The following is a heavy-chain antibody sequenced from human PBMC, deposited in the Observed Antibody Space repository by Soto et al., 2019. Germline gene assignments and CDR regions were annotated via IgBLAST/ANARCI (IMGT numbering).Heavy chain of an antibody. CDR3: AGAGGYNYGEQTFDY. Sequence: QVQLVESGGGVVQPGRSLRLSCAASGFRFSGYAMHWVRQAPGKGLEWVAVIWYDGSNENYADPVRGRFTISRDNSXXMVYLQMTSLRAEDTAVYYCAGAGGYNYGEQTFDYWGQGTLVTVSS. D-gene: IGHD5-18*01. V-gene: IGHV3-33*01. CDR1: GFRFSGYA. J-gene: IGHJ4*02. CDR2: IWYDGSNE.